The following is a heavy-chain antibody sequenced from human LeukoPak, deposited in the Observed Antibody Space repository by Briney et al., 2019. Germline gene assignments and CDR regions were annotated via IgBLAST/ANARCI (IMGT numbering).Heavy chain of an antibody. Sequence: GGSLRLSCAASGFTFSSYSMNWVRQAPGKGLEWVSYISSSSTINYADSVKGRFTIYRDNAKNSLYLQMNSLRAEDTAVYYCARDRALGYCSSTSCYGGDWFDPWGQGTLVTVSS. J-gene: IGHJ5*02. CDR3: ARDRALGYCSSTSCYGGDWFDP. V-gene: IGHV3-48*01. CDR1: GFTFSSYS. D-gene: IGHD2-2*01. CDR2: ISSSSTI.